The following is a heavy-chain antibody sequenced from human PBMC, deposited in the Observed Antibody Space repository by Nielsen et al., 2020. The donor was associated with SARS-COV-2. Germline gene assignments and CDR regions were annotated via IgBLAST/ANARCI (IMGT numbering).Heavy chain of an antibody. Sequence: ASVKVSCKASGYTFTSYYMHWVRQAPRQGLEWMGIINPSGGSTSYAQKFQGRVTMTRDTSTSTVYMELSSLRSEDTAVYYCARDELGDWYFDLWGRGTLVTVSS. CDR3: ARDELGDWYFDL. J-gene: IGHJ2*01. V-gene: IGHV1-46*01. D-gene: IGHD7-27*01. CDR2: INPSGGST. CDR1: GYTFTSYY.